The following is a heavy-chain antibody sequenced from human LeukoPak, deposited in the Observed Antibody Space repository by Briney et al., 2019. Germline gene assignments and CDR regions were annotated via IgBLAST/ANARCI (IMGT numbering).Heavy chain of an antibody. D-gene: IGHD7-27*01. CDR2: ISYDGGNK. J-gene: IGHJ4*02. V-gene: IGHV3-30*18. CDR3: AKDRPQGGLGY. Sequence: PGRSLRLSCAASGFTFSSYGMHWVRQAPGKGLEGVAVISYDGGNKYYADSVKGRFTISRDNSKNTLYLQMNSLRAEDTAVYYCAKDRPQGGLGYWGQGTLVTVSS. CDR1: GFTFSSYG.